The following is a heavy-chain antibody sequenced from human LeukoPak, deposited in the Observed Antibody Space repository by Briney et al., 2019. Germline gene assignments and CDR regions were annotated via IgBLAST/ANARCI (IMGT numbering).Heavy chain of an antibody. CDR3: AREIPGLPPVGYFQH. V-gene: IGHV3-30-3*01. D-gene: IGHD5-12*01. CDR2: ISYDGSNK. J-gene: IGHJ1*01. CDR1: GFTFSSYE. Sequence: PGGSLRLSCAASGFTFSSYEMNWVRQAPGKGLEWVAVISYDGSNKYYADSVKGRFTISRDNSKNTLYLQMNSLRAEDTAVYYCAREIPGLPPVGYFQHWGQGTLVTVSS.